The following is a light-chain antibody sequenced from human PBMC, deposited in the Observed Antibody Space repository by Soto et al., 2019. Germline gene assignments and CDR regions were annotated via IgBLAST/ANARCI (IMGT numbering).Light chain of an antibody. CDR1: SSNIGAGYD. CDR2: GNF. CDR3: QSYASSLSGWV. J-gene: IGLJ3*02. V-gene: IGLV1-40*01. Sequence: QSVLTQPPSVSGAPGQGVTIACTGSSSNIGAGYDVHWYQQLPGTAPKLLIYGNFNRPSGVPDRFSGSKSGTSASLAITGLQDDDESDYYCQSYASSLSGWVFGGGTKLTVL.